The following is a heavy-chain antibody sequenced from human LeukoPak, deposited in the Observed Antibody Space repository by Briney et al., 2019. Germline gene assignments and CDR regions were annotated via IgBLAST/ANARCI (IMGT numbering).Heavy chain of an antibody. CDR3: ARGRSITLLRGVAMSDGFDI. CDR1: GFTFSNYG. V-gene: IGHV3-21*01. D-gene: IGHD3-10*01. J-gene: IGHJ3*02. Sequence: GGSLRLSCAASGFTFSNYGMNWARQAPGKGLEWVSFTDTSGNYIYYGDSVRVRFTISRDNAKNLVFLQMDGLRAEDTAVYYCARGRSITLLRGVAMSDGFDIWGQGAMVAVSS. CDR2: TDTSGNYI.